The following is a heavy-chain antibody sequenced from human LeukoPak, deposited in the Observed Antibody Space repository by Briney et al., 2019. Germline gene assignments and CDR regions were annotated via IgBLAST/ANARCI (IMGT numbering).Heavy chain of an antibody. CDR2: IYAGGST. V-gene: IGHV3-53*01. Sequence: GGSLRLSCAASGFTVSSNQMRWVRQAPGKGLEWVSLIYAGGSTYYADSVKGRFTISRDNSKNTLYLQMNSLRVEDTAVYYCGREMGTVSRAFSFDYWGQGTLVTVSS. CDR3: GREMGTVSRAFSFDY. J-gene: IGHJ4*02. CDR1: GFTVSSNQ. D-gene: IGHD5-24*01.